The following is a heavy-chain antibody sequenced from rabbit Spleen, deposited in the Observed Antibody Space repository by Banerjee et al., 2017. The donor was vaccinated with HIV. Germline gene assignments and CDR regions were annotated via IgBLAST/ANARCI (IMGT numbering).Heavy chain of an antibody. CDR2: IDPVFGIT. Sequence: QEQLEESGGDLVQPGGSLKLSCKASGFTLSSYYMNWVRQAPGKGLEWIGYIDPVFGITYYANWAKGRFTISKTSSTTVTLQMTSLTAADTATYFCARRIGDGGHWDLWGPGTLVT. J-gene: IGHJ4*01. CDR1: GFTLSSYYM. D-gene: IGHD2-1*01. CDR3: ARRIGDGGHWDL. V-gene: IGHV1S45*01.